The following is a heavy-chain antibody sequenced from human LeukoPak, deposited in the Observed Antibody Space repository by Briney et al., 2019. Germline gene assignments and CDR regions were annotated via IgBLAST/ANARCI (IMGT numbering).Heavy chain of an antibody. V-gene: IGHV4-38-2*02. CDR3: ARGYCSGGSCSRNYFDY. Sequence: PSETLSLTCTVSGYSISSGYYWGWIRQPPGKGLEWIGSIHHSGSTYYNPSLKSRVTISLDTSKNQFSLKLSSVTAADTAVYYCARGYCSGGSCSRNYFDYWGQGTLVTVSS. CDR1: GYSISSGYY. J-gene: IGHJ4*02. CDR2: IHHSGST. D-gene: IGHD2-15*01.